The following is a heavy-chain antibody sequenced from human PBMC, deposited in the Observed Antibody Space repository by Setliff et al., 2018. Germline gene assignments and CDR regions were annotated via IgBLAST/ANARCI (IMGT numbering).Heavy chain of an antibody. D-gene: IGHD3-3*01. V-gene: IGHV1-2*02. CDR3: AGTYYNFWSALDYYYYGMDV. J-gene: IGHJ6*02. CDR1: GYPFTDYY. CDR2: ISAYNGNT. Sequence: ASVKVSCKTSGYPFTDYYIHWVRQAPGQGLEWMGWISAYNGNTNYAQRFQGRVTMTRDTSTSTVYMELSSLRSEDTAVYYCAGTYYNFWSALDYYYYGMDVWGQGTTVTVSS.